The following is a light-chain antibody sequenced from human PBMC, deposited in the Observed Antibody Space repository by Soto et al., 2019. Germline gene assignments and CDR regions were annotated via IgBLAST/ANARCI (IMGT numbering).Light chain of an antibody. CDR1: QSVGDY. J-gene: IGKJ5*01. Sequence: TVWTQSPATLSLSPGEIARLSCSASQSVGDYLAWYQQKPGQAPRLLIYDASNRAAGVPYRFRDSGSGTDFPLTISTVEPEAFGVYYCHQRSDCPPLHLAQGTRLEIK. V-gene: IGKV3-11*01. CDR3: HQRSDCPPLH. CDR2: DAS.